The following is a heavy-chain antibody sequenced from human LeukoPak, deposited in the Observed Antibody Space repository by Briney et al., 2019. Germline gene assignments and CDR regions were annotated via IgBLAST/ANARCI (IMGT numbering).Heavy chain of an antibody. V-gene: IGHV3-30*03. Sequence: GGSLRLSCAASGFTFSSYGMHWVRQAPGKGLEWVAVISYDGSNKYYADSVKGRFTISRDNSKNTLYLQMNSLRAEDTAVYYCARVEQPKAFDIWGQGTMVTVSS. D-gene: IGHD6-13*01. J-gene: IGHJ3*02. CDR3: ARVEQPKAFDI. CDR2: ISYDGSNK. CDR1: GFTFSSYG.